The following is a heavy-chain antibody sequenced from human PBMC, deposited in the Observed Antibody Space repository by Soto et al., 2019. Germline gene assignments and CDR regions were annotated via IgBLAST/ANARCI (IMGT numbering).Heavy chain of an antibody. J-gene: IGHJ5*02. D-gene: IGHD2-2*03. Sequence: GGSLRLSCAASGFTFSSYAMSWVRQAPGKGLEWVSAISGSGGSTYYADSVKGRFTISRDNSKNTLYLQMNSLRAEDTAVYYCAKDIGYCSSTSCYDNWFDPWGQGTLVTVSS. V-gene: IGHV3-23*01. CDR3: AKDIGYCSSTSCYDNWFDP. CDR1: GFTFSSYA. CDR2: ISGSGGST.